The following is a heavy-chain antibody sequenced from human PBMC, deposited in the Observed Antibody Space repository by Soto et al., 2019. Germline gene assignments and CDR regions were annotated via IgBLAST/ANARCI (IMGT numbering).Heavy chain of an antibody. J-gene: IGHJ4*02. V-gene: IGHV1-3*01. CDR3: ARGSADFDY. CDR1: GYTFPSYW. CDR2: INAGNGNT. Sequence: ASRKGSCKGSGYTFPSYWMNWVRQAPGQRLEWMGWINAGNGNTKYSQKFQGRVTITRDTSASTAYMELSSLRSEDTAVYYCARGSADFDYWGQGTLVTVSS.